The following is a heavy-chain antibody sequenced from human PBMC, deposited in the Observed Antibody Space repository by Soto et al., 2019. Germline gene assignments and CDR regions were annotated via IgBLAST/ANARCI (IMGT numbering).Heavy chain of an antibody. D-gene: IGHD2-15*01. J-gene: IGHJ4*02. V-gene: IGHV4-31*03. Sequence: TLYLAGTVSGASIGSCSYYWSLIRQYPGERRLRMGHIYDSGRTYYNPSLEGRVSISIDPSKNESPLTLTFVTAADTAVYYCASRTKIIAGAFAVWGLETVVPVSS. CDR3: ASRTKIIAGAFAV. CDR1: GASIGSCSYY. CDR2: IYDSGRT.